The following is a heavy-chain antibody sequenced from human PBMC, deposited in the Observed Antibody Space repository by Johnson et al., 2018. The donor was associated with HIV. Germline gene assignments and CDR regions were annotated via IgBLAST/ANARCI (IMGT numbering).Heavy chain of an antibody. D-gene: IGHD3-22*01. CDR3: ARGVSSGYYSNAFDI. V-gene: IGHV3-30*03. J-gene: IGHJ3*02. Sequence: QVQLVKSGGGVVRPGGSLRVSCAASGFTCDDYGMSWVRQAPGKGLEWVAVISYDGSNKYYADSVQGRFTISRDNAKNSLHLQMNSLRAEDTALYYCARGVSSGYYSNAFDIWGQGTMVTVSS. CDR2: ISYDGSNK. CDR1: GFTCDDYG.